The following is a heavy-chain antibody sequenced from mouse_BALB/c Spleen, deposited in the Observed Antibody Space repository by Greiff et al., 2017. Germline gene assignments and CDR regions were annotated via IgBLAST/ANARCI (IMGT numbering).Heavy chain of an antibody. Sequence: EVKLVESGPGLVKPSQSLSLTCTVTGYSITSDYAWNWIRQFPGNKLEWMGYISYSGSTSYNPSLKSRISITRDTSKNQFFLQLNSVTTEDTATYYCARGYYYGSLDYWGQGTSVTVSS. D-gene: IGHD1-1*01. CDR3: ARGYYYGSLDY. CDR1: GYSITSDYA. V-gene: IGHV3-2*02. CDR2: ISYSGST. J-gene: IGHJ4*01.